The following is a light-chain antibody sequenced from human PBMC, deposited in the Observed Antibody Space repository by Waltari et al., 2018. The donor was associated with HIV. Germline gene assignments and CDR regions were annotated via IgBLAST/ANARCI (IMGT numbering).Light chain of an antibody. Sequence: SYVLTQPPSVSVAPGQTARITCGGNNIGSKSVHWYPQRPGQAPVLVIYEDSDRPSGIPERFSGSNSGNTATLTISRVEAGDEADYYCQVWDTSSDHPGVVFGGGTKLTVL. CDR1: NIGSKS. CDR3: QVWDTSSDHPGVV. V-gene: IGLV3-21*02. J-gene: IGLJ2*01. CDR2: EDS.